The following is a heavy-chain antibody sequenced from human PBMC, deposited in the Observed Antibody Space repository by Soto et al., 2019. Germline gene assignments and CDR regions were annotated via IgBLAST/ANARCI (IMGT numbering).Heavy chain of an antibody. CDR1: GGTFSSYT. D-gene: IGHD3-10*01. CDR2: IIPILGIA. V-gene: IGHV1-69*08. CDR3: ATDHYYGSGSPHFDY. Sequence: QVQLVQSGAEVKKPGSSVKVSCKASGGTFSSYTISWVRQAPGQGLEWMGRIIPILGIANYAQKFQGRVTITADKSTSTAYMELSSLRSDDTAVYYCATDHYYGSGSPHFDYWGQGTLVTVSS. J-gene: IGHJ4*02.